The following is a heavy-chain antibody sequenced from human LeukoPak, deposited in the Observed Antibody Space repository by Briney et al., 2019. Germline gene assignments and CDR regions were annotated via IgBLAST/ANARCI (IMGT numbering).Heavy chain of an antibody. Sequence: ASVKVSCKASGYTFTGYYMHWVRQAPGQGLEWMGWINPNSGGTNYAQKFQGRVTMTRDTSISTAYMELSRLRSDDTAVYYCAGGGYDFWSGYPVPRYWGQGTLVTVSS. CDR2: INPNSGGT. D-gene: IGHD3-3*01. J-gene: IGHJ4*02. CDR1: GYTFTGYY. CDR3: AGGGYDFWSGYPVPRY. V-gene: IGHV1-2*02.